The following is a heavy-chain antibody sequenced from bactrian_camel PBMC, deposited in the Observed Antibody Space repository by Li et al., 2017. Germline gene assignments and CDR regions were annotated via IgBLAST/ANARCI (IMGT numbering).Heavy chain of an antibody. Sequence: VQLVESGGGLVQPGGSLRLSCAAAGFTFSSYSMSWVRQAPGKGLEWVSGIYWDSSITYYADSVKGRFTISRDNAKNTLYLQMNSLKSEDTALYYCATVLSAGWGDVGWYNYWGQGTQVTVS. CDR2: IYWDSSIT. CDR3: ATVLSAGWGDVGWYNY. J-gene: IGHJ4*01. CDR1: GFTFSSYS. V-gene: IGHV3-2*01. D-gene: IGHD1*01.